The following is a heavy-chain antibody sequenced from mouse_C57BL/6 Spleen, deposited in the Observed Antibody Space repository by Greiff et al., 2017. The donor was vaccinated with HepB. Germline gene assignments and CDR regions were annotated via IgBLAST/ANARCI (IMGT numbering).Heavy chain of an antibody. Sequence: VESGEGLVKPGGSLKLSCAASGFTFSSYAMSWVRQTPEKRLEWVAYISSGGDYIYYADTVKGRFTISRDNARNTLYLQMSSLKSEDTDMYYCTRDPGTGFDYWGQGTTLTVSS. CDR2: ISSGGDYI. V-gene: IGHV5-9-1*02. J-gene: IGHJ2*01. CDR1: GFTFSSYA. D-gene: IGHD4-1*01. CDR3: TRDPGTGFDY.